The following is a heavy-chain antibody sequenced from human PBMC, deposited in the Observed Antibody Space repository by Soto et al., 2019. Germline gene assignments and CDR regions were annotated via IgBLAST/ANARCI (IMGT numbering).Heavy chain of an antibody. V-gene: IGHV1-8*01. CDR2: MNPNSGNT. D-gene: IGHD6-19*01. CDR3: ARQVYSSGGQTVYYYYGMDV. Sequence: QVQLVQSGAEVKKPGASVKVSCKASGYTFTSYDINWVRQATGQGLEWMGWMNPNSGNTGYAQKFQGRVTMTRTTSISTAYMELSSMRSEDTAVYYCARQVYSSGGQTVYYYYGMDVWGQGTTVTVSS. CDR1: GYTFTSYD. J-gene: IGHJ6*02.